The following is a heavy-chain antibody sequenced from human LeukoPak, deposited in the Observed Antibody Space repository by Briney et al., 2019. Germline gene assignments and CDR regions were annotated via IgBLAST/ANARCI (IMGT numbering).Heavy chain of an antibody. J-gene: IGHJ6*02. D-gene: IGHD3-22*01. Sequence: GGSLRLSCAASGFTFCSYEMNWVRQAPGKGLEWVSYISSSGSTIYYADSMKGRFTISRDNAKNSLYLQMNSLRAEGTAVYYCARDRIHYDSSGDYYYYGMDVWGQGTTVTVSS. CDR2: ISSSGSTI. V-gene: IGHV3-48*03. CDR3: ARDRIHYDSSGDYYYYGMDV. CDR1: GFTFCSYE.